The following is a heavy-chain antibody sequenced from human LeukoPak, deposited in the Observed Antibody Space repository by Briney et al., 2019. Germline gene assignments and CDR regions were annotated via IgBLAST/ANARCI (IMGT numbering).Heavy chain of an antibody. Sequence: PSETLSLTCSVSGGSVSSSSYYWGWIRQPPGKALEWIGTLSYSGSTYYNPSLKSRVTISVDTSKNQFSLKVSSVTAADTAVYYCARAGDFASSFNFWGQGTLVTVSS. CDR1: GGSVSSSSYY. CDR3: ARAGDFASSFNF. J-gene: IGHJ4*02. V-gene: IGHV4-39*01. CDR2: LSYSGST. D-gene: IGHD2-21*02.